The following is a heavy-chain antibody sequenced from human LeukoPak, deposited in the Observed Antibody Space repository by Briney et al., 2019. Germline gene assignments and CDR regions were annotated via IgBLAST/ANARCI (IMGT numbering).Heavy chain of an antibody. Sequence: PSETRSLTCTVSGGSISNYYWSWIRQPPGKGLEWIGNIYYSGSTNYNPSLKSRVTISVDTSKKQFSLKLTSVTAADTAVYYCARIIAAAGRQDWFDPWGQGTLVTVSS. CDR3: ARIIAAAGRQDWFDP. D-gene: IGHD6-13*01. CDR1: GGSISNYY. J-gene: IGHJ5*02. V-gene: IGHV4-59*01. CDR2: IYYSGST.